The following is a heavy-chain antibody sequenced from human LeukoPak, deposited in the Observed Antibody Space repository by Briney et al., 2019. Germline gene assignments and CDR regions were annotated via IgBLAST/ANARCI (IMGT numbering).Heavy chain of an antibody. CDR3: ARHNRRRYSSSWSLDY. Sequence: SETLSLTCTVSGGSISSSSYYWGWIRQPPGKGLEWIGSIYYSGSTYYNPSLKSRVTISVDTSKNQFSLKLSSVTAADTAVYYCARHNRRRYSSSWSLDYWGQGTLVTVSS. CDR2: IYYSGST. D-gene: IGHD6-13*01. J-gene: IGHJ4*02. CDR1: GGSISSSSYY. V-gene: IGHV4-39*01.